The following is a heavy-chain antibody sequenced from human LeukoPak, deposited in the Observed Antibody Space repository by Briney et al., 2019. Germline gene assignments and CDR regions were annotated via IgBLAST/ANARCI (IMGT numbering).Heavy chain of an antibody. CDR3: AGVERGGSGGFQH. D-gene: IGHD3-10*01. CDR2: IYHSGST. Sequence: PSQTLSLTCAVSGGSISSDNYYWSWIRQPPGKGLEWIGYIYHSGSTYCSPSLKSRVSISVDTSKNQFSLKLSSVTAADTAVYYCAGVERGGSGGFQHWGQGTLVAVSS. CDR1: GGSISSDNYY. J-gene: IGHJ1*01. V-gene: IGHV4-30-4*01.